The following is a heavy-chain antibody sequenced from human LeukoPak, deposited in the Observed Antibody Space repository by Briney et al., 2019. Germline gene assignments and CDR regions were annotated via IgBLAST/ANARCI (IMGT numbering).Heavy chain of an antibody. CDR1: GFTFSSYS. CDR3: ARHGSEWELLLYYYGMDV. J-gene: IGHJ6*02. Sequence: PGGSLRLSCAASGFTFSSYSMNWVRPAPGKGMEWVSSISSSSSYTNYAESVKGRFTISRDNANNSLCLQMISLRAEDTAVYYCARHGSEWELLLYYYGMDVWGQGTTVTVSS. V-gene: IGHV3-21*01. D-gene: IGHD1-26*01. CDR2: ISSSSSYT.